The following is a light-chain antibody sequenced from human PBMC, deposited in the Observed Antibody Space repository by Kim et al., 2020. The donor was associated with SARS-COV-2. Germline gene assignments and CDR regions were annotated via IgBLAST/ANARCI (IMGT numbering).Light chain of an antibody. CDR3: SSFTSSSTLV. J-gene: IGLJ3*02. V-gene: IGLV2-14*04. CDR1: SSDVGGYNF. Sequence: GQSITISCTGTSSDVGGYNFVSWYRQHPDNAPRLVIYDVSKRPSGVSDRFSGSKSGNTASLTISGLQAEDEADYYCSSFTSSSTLVFGGGTQLTVL. CDR2: DVS.